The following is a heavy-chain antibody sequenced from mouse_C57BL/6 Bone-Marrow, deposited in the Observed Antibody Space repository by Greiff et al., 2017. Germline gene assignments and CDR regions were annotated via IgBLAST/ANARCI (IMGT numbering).Heavy chain of an antibody. J-gene: IGHJ3*01. CDR2: IDPSDSYT. CDR1: GYTFTSYW. V-gene: IGHV1-50*01. CDR3: AREQAYYSNYVSWFAY. Sequence: QVQLQQPGAELVKPGASVKLSCKASGYTFTSYWMQWVKQRPGQGLEWIGEIDPSDSYTNYNQKFKGKATLTVDTSSSTAYMQLSSLTSEDSAVYYCAREQAYYSNYVSWFAYWGQGTLVTVSA. D-gene: IGHD2-5*01.